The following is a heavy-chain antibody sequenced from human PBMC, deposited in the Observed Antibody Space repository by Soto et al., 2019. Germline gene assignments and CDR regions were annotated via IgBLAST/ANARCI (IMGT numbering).Heavy chain of an antibody. CDR1: GCTFSSYA. V-gene: IGHV1-69*13. D-gene: IGHD3-16*01. J-gene: IGHJ6*02. Sequence: SVKVSCKASGCTFSSYAISWVRQAPGQGLEWMGGIIPIFGTANYAQKFQGRVTITADESTSTAYMELSSLRSEDTAVYYCARILGSDYYYYGMDVWGQGTTVTVSS. CDR2: IIPIFGTA. CDR3: ARILGSDYYYYGMDV.